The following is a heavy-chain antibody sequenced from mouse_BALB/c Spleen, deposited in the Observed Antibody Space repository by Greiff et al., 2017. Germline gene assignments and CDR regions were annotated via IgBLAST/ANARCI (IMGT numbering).Heavy chain of an antibody. V-gene: IGHV1S22*01. CDR2: IYPGSGST. CDR3: TRTALGRDYAMDY. CDR1: GYTFTSYW. Sequence: LQQPGSELVRPGASVKLSCKASGYTFTSYWMHWVKQRPGQGLEWIGNIYPGSGSTNYDEKFKSKATLTVDTSSSTAYMQLSSLTSEDSAVYYCTRTALGRDYAMDYWGQGTSVTVSS. D-gene: IGHD4-1*01. J-gene: IGHJ4*01.